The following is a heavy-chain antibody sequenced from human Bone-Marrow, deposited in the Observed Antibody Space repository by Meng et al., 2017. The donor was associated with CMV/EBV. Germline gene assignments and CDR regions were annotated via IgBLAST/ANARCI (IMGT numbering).Heavy chain of an antibody. CDR3: ARDVGIRYSSGWYGLFDY. CDR1: FSSYA. D-gene: IGHD6-19*01. V-gene: IGHV1-69*05. J-gene: IGHJ4*02. Sequence: FSSYAISWGRQAPGQGLEWMGGIIPIFGTANYAQKFQGRVTITTDESTSTAYMELSSLRSEDTAVYYCARDVGIRYSSGWYGLFDYWGQGTLVTVSS. CDR2: IIPIFGTA.